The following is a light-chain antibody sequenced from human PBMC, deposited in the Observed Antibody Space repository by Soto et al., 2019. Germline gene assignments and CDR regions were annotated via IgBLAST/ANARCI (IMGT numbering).Light chain of an antibody. V-gene: IGLV2-14*03. CDR2: DVS. CDR3: RSYRSGTFV. CDR1: SSDVGGHNY. Sequence: QSALTQPASVSGSPGQSITIPCTGTSSDVGGHNYVSWYQQHPGKAPKLILYDVSDRPSGVSSRFSGSKSGNTASLTISGHEAEDDAYYYCRSYRSGTFVFGAGTKLTVL. J-gene: IGLJ2*01.